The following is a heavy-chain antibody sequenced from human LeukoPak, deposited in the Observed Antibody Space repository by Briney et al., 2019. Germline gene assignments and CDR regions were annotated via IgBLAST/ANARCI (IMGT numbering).Heavy chain of an antibody. CDR3: ARGVVIAPQTFDY. CDR2: IYYSGST. J-gene: IGHJ4*02. V-gene: IGHV4-59*01. CDR1: GGSISSYY. Sequence: SETLSLTCTVSGGSISSYYWSWIRQPPGKGLEWIGYIYYSGSTNYNPSLKSRVTISVDTSKNQFSLNLSSVTAADTAVYYCARGVVIAPQTFDYWGQGILVTVSS. D-gene: IGHD2-21*01.